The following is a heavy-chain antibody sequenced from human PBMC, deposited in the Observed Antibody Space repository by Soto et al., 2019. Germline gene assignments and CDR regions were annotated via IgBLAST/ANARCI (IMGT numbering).Heavy chain of an antibody. D-gene: IGHD1-26*01. CDR2: FYWDDSK. CDR1: GFSLTTDRVG. J-gene: IGHJ4*02. CDR3: AHALGGRSLY. V-gene: IGHV2-5*02. Sequence: QITLKESGPTLVKPTQTLTLTCTFSGFSLTTDRVGVGWIRQPPGEALEWLAVFYWDDSKTYRPSLESRLTITKDASTKQVALTMTSMYSLDTAMYYCAHALGGRSLYWGQGTRLTVSS.